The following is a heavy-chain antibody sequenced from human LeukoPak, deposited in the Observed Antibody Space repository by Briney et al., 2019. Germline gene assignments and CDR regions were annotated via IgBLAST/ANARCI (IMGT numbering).Heavy chain of an antibody. CDR2: ISGSGDST. CDR1: GFTFSSYA. J-gene: IGHJ6*02. Sequence: LAGGSLRLPCAASGFTFSSYAMSWVRQAPGKGLEWVSAISGSGDSTYYGDSVKGRFTISRDDAKSSLYLQMNSLRAEDTAVYYCARRNAMDVWGQGTTVIVFS. CDR3: ARRNAMDV. V-gene: IGHV3-23*01.